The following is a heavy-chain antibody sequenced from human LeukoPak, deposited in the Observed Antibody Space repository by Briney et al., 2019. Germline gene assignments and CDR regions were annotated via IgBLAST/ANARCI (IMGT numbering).Heavy chain of an antibody. D-gene: IGHD2-2*01. V-gene: IGHV1-46*01. CDR3: AKDAGTYPFFFDV. CDR1: GYTFTSYY. Sequence: ASVKVSCKASGYTFTSYYMHWVRQAPGQGLEWMGIINPSGGSTSYAQKFQGRVTMTRDMSTSTVYMELSSLRSEDTAVYYCAKDAGTYPFFFDVWGKGTTVSISS. CDR2: INPSGGST. J-gene: IGHJ6*04.